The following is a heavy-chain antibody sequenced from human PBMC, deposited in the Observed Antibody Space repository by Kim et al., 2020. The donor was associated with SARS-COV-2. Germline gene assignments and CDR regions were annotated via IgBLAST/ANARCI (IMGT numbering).Heavy chain of an antibody. J-gene: IGHJ6*02. CDR3: TRDHPNIVVVTAIESAYYYYYGMDV. CDR2: IRSKAYGGTT. Sequence: GGSLRLSCTASGFTFGDYAMSWFRQAPGKGLEWVGFIRSKAYGGTTEYAASVKGRFTISRDDSKSIAYLQMNSLKTEDTAVYYCTRDHPNIVVVTAIESAYYYYYGMDVWGQGTTVTVSS. V-gene: IGHV3-49*03. CDR1: GFTFGDYA. D-gene: IGHD2-21*02.